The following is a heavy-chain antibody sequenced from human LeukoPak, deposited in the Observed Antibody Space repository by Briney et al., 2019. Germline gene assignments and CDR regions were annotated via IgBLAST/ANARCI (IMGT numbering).Heavy chain of an antibody. D-gene: IGHD2/OR15-2a*01. Sequence: ASVKVSCKASGYTFTSHGISWVRQAPGQGLEWMGWIRPSTGDTDYALNLQGRVTLTTDTSTSTAYMELRSLRSADTAVYYCARVRDYLFDYWGQGTLVTVSS. V-gene: IGHV1-18*01. J-gene: IGHJ4*02. CDR1: GYTFTSHG. CDR3: ARVRDYLFDY. CDR2: IRPSTGDT.